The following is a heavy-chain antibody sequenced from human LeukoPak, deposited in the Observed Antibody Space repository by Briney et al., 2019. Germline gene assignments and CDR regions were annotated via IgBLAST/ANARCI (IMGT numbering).Heavy chain of an antibody. V-gene: IGHV1-69*05. J-gene: IGHJ5*02. D-gene: IGHD1-26*01. CDR2: IIPIFGTA. Sequence: GASVKVSCKASGGTFSSYAISWVRQAPGQGLEWMGGIIPIFGTANYVQKFQGRVTITTDESTSTAYMELSSLRSEDTAVYYCARDAGGPTKTWFDPWGQGTLVTVSS. CDR1: GGTFSSYA. CDR3: ARDAGGPTKTWFDP.